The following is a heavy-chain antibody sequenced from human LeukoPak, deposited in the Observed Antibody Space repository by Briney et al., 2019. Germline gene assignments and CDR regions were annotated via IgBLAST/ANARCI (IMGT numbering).Heavy chain of an antibody. CDR3: ARLKDYYSSERFDY. V-gene: IGHV5-51*01. J-gene: IGHJ4*02. CDR2: IYPGDADT. D-gene: IGHD3-10*01. Sequence: GESQKISCKGSGYTFTSYWIGWVRQMPGKGLEWMGIIYPGDADTRYSPSFQGQVTISADKSISTAYLQWSSLKASDTAMYYCARLKDYYSSERFDYWGQGTLVTVSS. CDR1: GYTFTSYW.